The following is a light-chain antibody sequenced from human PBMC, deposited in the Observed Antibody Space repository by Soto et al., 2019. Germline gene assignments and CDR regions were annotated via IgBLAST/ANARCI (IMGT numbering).Light chain of an antibody. J-gene: IGKJ2*01. V-gene: IGKV1-39*01. Sequence: IQMTQSPSSLSASVGDRVTITCRASQRITTYVNWYQQKPGEAPKLLISTSGTLQRGVPSRFSGSGSGTDFSLTITALRPEDFATYFCQQTYSTPYTFGHGTKLEIK. CDR3: QQTYSTPYT. CDR1: QRITTY. CDR2: TSG.